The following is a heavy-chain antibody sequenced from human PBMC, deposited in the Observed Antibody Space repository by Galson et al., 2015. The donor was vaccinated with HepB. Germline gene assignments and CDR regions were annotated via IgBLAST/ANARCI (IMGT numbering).Heavy chain of an antibody. D-gene: IGHD3-3*01. CDR3: ARDNPDFWSGYDYGMDV. V-gene: IGHV1-2*04. Sequence: SVKVSCKASGYTFTGYYMHWVRQAPGQGLGWMGWINPNSGGTNYAQKFQGWVTMTRDTSISTAYMELSRLRSDDTAVYYCARDNPDFWSGYDYGMDVWGQGTTVTVSS. CDR2: INPNSGGT. J-gene: IGHJ6*02. CDR1: GYTFTGYY.